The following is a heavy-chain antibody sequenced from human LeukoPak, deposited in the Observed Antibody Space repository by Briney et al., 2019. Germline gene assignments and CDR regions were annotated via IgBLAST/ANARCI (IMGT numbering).Heavy chain of an antibody. CDR3: AIEQLPTRASDY. CDR2: IIPIFGTA. CDR1: GGTFSSYA. J-gene: IGHJ4*02. Sequence: GASVKFSCKASGGTFSSYAISWVRQAPGQGLEWMGGIIPIFGTANYAQKFQGRVTITADESTSTAYMELSSLRSEDTAVYYCAIEQLPTRASDYWGQGTLVTVSS. V-gene: IGHV1-69*13. D-gene: IGHD2-2*01.